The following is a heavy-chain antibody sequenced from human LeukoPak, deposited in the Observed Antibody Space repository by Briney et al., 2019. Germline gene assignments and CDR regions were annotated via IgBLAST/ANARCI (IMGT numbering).Heavy chain of an antibody. J-gene: IGHJ4*02. CDR1: GDSISSYD. Sequence: PSETLSLTCTVSGDSISSYDWSWIRQPPGKGLEWIGYIYYSGSTNYNPSPKSRVTISVDTSKNQFSLKLSSVTAADTAVYYCARRGPDAFFDYWGQGTLVTVSS. V-gene: IGHV4-59*08. CDR2: IYYSGST. CDR3: ARRGPDAFFDY.